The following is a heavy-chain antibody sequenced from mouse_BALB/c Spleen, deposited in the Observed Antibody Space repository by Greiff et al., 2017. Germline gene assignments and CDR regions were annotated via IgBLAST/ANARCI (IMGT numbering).Heavy chain of an antibody. Sequence: VQLQQSGAELVRPGASVKLSCKASGYTFTSYWINWVKQRPGQGLEWIGNIYPSDSYTNYNQKFKDKATLTVDKSSSTAYMQLSSPTSEDSAVYYCTRDYYGYWYFDVWGAGTTVTVSS. J-gene: IGHJ1*01. V-gene: IGHV1-69*02. CDR3: TRDYYGYWYFDV. CDR1: GYTFTSYW. CDR2: IYPSDSYT. D-gene: IGHD1-1*01.